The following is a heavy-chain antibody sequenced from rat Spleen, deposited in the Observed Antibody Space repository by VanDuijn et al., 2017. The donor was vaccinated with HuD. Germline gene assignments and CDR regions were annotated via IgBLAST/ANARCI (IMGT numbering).Heavy chain of an antibody. CDR1: GFSLTTNG. CDR2: IWNTGGP. D-gene: IGHD1-12*02. CDR3: ARSAKYYYDGSYYYVHFDY. Sequence: QVQLKESGPGLMQSSETLSLTCTVSGFSLTTNGVGWLRQPPGKGLEWMGLIWNTGGPRYNSAPKSRLSSSKDTSKSQVFLKMNSLQTEDTAMYFCARSAKYYYDGSYYYVHFDYWGQGVMVTVSS. V-gene: IGHV2-41*01. J-gene: IGHJ2*01.